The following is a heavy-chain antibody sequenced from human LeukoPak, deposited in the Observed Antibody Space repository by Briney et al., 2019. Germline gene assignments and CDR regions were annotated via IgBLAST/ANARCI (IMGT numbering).Heavy chain of an antibody. Sequence: ASVKVSCKASGYTFTSYGISWVRQAPGQGLEWMGWISAYNGNTNYARKLQGRVTMTTDTSTSTAYMELRSLRSDDTAVYYCARLRLGAPSGYYYYMDVWGKGTTVTVSS. CDR1: GYTFTSYG. CDR3: ARLRLGAPSGYYYYMDV. CDR2: ISAYNGNT. J-gene: IGHJ6*03. D-gene: IGHD3-16*01. V-gene: IGHV1-18*01.